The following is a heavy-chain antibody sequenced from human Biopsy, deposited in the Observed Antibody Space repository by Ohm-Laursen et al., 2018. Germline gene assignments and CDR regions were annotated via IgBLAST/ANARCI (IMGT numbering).Heavy chain of an antibody. CDR2: IYYSGST. CDR1: GGSISSDY. CDR3: ARATNSTGWPYYYFYGMDV. J-gene: IGHJ6*02. D-gene: IGHD2/OR15-2a*01. Sequence: PPGTLSLTCTVSGGSISSDYWSWIRQTPGKGLEWIGYIYYSGSTNYNPSPKSRVTISVDTSKNQFSLRLNSVTAADTAVYSCARATNSTGWPYYYFYGMDVWGQGTTVTVSS. V-gene: IGHV4-59*01.